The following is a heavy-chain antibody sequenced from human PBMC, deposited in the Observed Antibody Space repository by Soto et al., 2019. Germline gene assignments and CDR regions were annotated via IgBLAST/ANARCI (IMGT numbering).Heavy chain of an antibody. CDR1: GGSFSGYY. Sequence: SSETLSLTCAVYGGSFSGYYWSWIRQPPGKGLEWIGEINHSGSTNYNPSLKSRVTISVDTSKNQFSLKLSSVTAADTAVYYCARVEGRYFDWLLYSPRFDPWGQGTQVTVSS. D-gene: IGHD3-9*01. J-gene: IGHJ5*02. CDR2: INHSGST. CDR3: ARVEGRYFDWLLYSPRFDP. V-gene: IGHV4-34*01.